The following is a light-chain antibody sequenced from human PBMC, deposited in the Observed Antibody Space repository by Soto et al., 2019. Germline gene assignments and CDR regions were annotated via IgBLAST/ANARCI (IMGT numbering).Light chain of an antibody. V-gene: IGKV3-15*01. J-gene: IGKJ3*01. CDR3: QQYNNWPFT. Sequence: EIVMTQSPATLSLSPGERATLSCRASQSVSSNLAWYQQKPGQAPRLLISDASTRATGIPDRFSGSGSGTEFTLTITSLQSEDFAVYYCQQYNNWPFTFGPGTKVDIK. CDR2: DAS. CDR1: QSVSSN.